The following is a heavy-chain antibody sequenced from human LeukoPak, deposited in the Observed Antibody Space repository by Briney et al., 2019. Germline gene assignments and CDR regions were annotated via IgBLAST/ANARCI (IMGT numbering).Heavy chain of an antibody. CDR2: IYYSGST. J-gene: IGHJ5*02. V-gene: IGHV4-59*01. CDR3: ARGGAGNCGGACYLNRFDP. Sequence: SETLSLTCTVSGDSISSYYWSWIRQPPGKGLEWIGYIYYSGSTKYNPSLKSRVTISVDTSKNQFSLKLNSVTAADTAVYYCARGGAGNCGGACYLNRFDPWGQGTLVTVSS. CDR1: GDSISSYY. D-gene: IGHD2-21*02.